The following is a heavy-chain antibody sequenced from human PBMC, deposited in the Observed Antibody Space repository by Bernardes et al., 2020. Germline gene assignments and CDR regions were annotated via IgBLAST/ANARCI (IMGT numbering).Heavy chain of an antibody. J-gene: IGHJ3*02. V-gene: IGHV3-74*01. CDR2: VNSDGSST. Sequence: GGSLRLSCAASGFTFSSSWMHWVRQVPGKGLVWVSRVNSDGSSTSHADSVRGRFTISRDNAKNTLYLQMDSLRVEDTALYYCARGELLRDAFDIWGQGTMVNVSS. CDR1: GFTFSSSW. CDR3: ARGELLRDAFDI. D-gene: IGHD1-7*01.